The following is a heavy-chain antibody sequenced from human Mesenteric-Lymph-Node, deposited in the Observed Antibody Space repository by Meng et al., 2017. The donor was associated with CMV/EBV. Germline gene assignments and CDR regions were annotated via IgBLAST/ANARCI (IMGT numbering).Heavy chain of an antibody. V-gene: IGHV4-34*01. CDR3: AVRGYSYGYKDY. Sequence: LTCGGFGGSFCGYYWSWIRQPPGKRLEWIGEINHSGSTNYNPSLKSRVTISVDTSKNQFSLKLSSVTAADTAVYYCAVRGYSYGYKDYWGQGTLVTVSS. D-gene: IGHD5-18*01. J-gene: IGHJ4*02. CDR2: INHSGST. CDR1: GGSFCGYY.